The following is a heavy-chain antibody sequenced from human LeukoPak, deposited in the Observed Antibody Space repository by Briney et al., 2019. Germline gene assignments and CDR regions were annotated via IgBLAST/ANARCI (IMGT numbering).Heavy chain of an antibody. CDR2: ISGSGGST. D-gene: IGHD2-2*01. Sequence: GGSLRLSCAASGFTFSSYAMSWVRQAPGKGLEWVSTISGSGGSTSYADSVKGRFTISRDNSKNTLYLQMNSLRAEDTAVYYCAKEASPSIVVVPAASDYWGQGTLVTVSS. V-gene: IGHV3-23*01. CDR3: AKEASPSIVVVPAASDY. CDR1: GFTFSSYA. J-gene: IGHJ4*02.